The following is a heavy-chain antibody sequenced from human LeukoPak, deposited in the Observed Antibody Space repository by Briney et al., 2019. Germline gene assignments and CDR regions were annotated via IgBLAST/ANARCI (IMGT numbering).Heavy chain of an antibody. CDR1: GFTFSSYS. D-gene: IGHD1-7*01. Sequence: PGGSLRLSCAASGFTFSSYSMTWVRQAPGKGLEWVSSISSSSSYIYYADSVKGRFTISRDNAKNSLYLQMNSLRAEDTAVYYCARDQRVGLELYSGMDVWGQGTTVTVSS. J-gene: IGHJ6*02. CDR3: ARDQRVGLELYSGMDV. CDR2: ISSSSSYI. V-gene: IGHV3-21*01.